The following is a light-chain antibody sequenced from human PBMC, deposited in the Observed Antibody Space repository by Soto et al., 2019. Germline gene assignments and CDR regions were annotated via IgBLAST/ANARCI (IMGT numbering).Light chain of an antibody. CDR2: GAS. V-gene: IGKV3-20*01. CDR1: QSVSFNY. J-gene: IGKJ1*01. Sequence: EIVLTQSPGTLSLSPGERATLSCRASQSVSFNYVAWYQQKPGQAPRLLVHGASTRVTGIPDRFTGSGSETDFTLTISRLEPEDFAVYFCQQYGTTPRTFGQGTKVEV. CDR3: QQYGTTPRT.